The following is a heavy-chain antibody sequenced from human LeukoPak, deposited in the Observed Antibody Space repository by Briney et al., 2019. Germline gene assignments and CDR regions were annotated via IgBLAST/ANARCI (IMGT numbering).Heavy chain of an antibody. CDR1: GGSFSGYY. Sequence: SETLSLTCAVYGGSFSGYYWSWIRQPPGKGLEWIGEINHSGSTNYNPSLKSRVTISVDTSKNQFSLKLSSVTAADTAVYYCARGAMAAAGTGYGMDVWGQGTTVTVSS. V-gene: IGHV4-34*01. CDR2: INHSGST. J-gene: IGHJ6*02. CDR3: ARGAMAAAGTGYGMDV. D-gene: IGHD6-13*01.